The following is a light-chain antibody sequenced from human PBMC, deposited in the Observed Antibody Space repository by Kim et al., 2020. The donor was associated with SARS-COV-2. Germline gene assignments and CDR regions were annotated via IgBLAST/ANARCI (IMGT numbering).Light chain of an antibody. CDR3: GTYDSSLSSAV. CDR1: SSNVGNNY. J-gene: IGLJ2*01. CDR2: DND. V-gene: IGLV1-51*01. Sequence: QSVLTQPPSVSAAPGQKVTISCSGSSSNVGNNYVSWYQQLPGTAPKLLIYDNDKRPSGVPDRFSGSKSGTTATLTITGLQPEDEADYYCGTYDSSLSSAVFGGGTQLTVL.